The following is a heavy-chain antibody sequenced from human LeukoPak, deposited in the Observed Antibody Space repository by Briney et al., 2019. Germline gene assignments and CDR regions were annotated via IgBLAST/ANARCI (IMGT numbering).Heavy chain of an antibody. Sequence: GGSLRLSCAASGFIFSSYWMSWLRQAPGKGLEWVANIKHDGSEKYYVDSVKGRFTISRDNAKNSLYLQMNSLRAEDTAVYYCARDSPGDYYYYMGVWGKGTTITVSS. CDR3: ARDSPGDYYYYMGV. V-gene: IGHV3-7*01. CDR2: IKHDGSEK. J-gene: IGHJ6*03. CDR1: GFIFSSYW.